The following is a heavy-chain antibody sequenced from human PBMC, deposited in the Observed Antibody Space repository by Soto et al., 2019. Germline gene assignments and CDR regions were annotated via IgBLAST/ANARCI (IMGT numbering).Heavy chain of an antibody. CDR1: GYTFTSYA. J-gene: IGHJ4*02. CDR3: SRDVGGTCD. Sequence: QVQLVQSGAEVKKPGASVKVSCKASGYTFTSYAMHWVRQAPGQRLEWMGWINAGNGNTKYSQKLQGRVTITRDKSGGKSYMEVSKLRSEGTAVAYCSRDVGGTCDWGQGTLVTVSS. CDR2: INAGNGNT. V-gene: IGHV1-3*01. D-gene: IGHD1-26*01.